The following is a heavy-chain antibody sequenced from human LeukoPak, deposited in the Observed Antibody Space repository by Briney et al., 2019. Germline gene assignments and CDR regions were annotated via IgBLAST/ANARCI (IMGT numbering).Heavy chain of an antibody. D-gene: IGHD3-16*02. CDR1: GFTLSSYA. J-gene: IGHJ4*02. CDR2: ISVSGNT. V-gene: IGHV3-23*01. CDR3: ANAPVTTCSGPYRYPFDY. Sequence: GGSLRLSCAASGFTLSSYAMSWVRQGPGKGLEWVPAISVSGNTYHADSVKGRFTISRDSSKNTLYLQMNSLRAGDAAVYYCANAPVTTCSGPYRYPFDYWSQRTLVTVSS.